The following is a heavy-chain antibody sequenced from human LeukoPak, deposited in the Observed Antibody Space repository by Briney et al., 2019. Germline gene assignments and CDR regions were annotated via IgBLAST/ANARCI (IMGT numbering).Heavy chain of an antibody. CDR2: INPNSGGT. Sequence: ASVKVSCKASGYTFTGYHMHWVRQAPGQGLEWMGRINPNSGGTNYAQKFQGRVTMTRDTSISTAYMELSRLRSDDTAVYYCASGTRSYYYYYMDVWGKGTTVTVSS. CDR3: ASGTRSYYYYYMDV. J-gene: IGHJ6*03. CDR1: GYTFTGYH. V-gene: IGHV1-2*06. D-gene: IGHD1-1*01.